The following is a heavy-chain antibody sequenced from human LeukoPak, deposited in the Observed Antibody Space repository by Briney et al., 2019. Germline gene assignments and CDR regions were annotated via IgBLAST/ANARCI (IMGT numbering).Heavy chain of an antibody. D-gene: IGHD7-27*01. Sequence: SQTLSLTCTVSGGSISSGNYYWSWIRQPPGRGLEWIGYIYYSGSTYYNPSLKRRVTISVDTSKNQFSLKLSSVTAADTAVYYCARDRTGVYSDYWGQGTLVTVSS. V-gene: IGHV4-30-4*08. J-gene: IGHJ4*02. CDR1: GGSISSGNYY. CDR3: ARDRTGVYSDY. CDR2: IYYSGST.